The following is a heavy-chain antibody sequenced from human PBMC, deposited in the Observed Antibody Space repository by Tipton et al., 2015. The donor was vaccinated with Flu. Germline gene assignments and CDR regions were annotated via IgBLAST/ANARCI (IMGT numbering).Heavy chain of an antibody. D-gene: IGHD3-16*01. CDR1: GFTFSSYG. CDR2: IWYDGSNK. Sequence: SLRLSCAASGFTFSSYGMHWVRQAPGKGLEWVAIIWYDGSNKYYADSVKGRFTISRDNSKNTLYLQMNSLRAEDTAVYYCARRETTGRFGDYWGQGTLVTVSS. J-gene: IGHJ4*02. V-gene: IGHV3-33*01. CDR3: ARRETTGRFGDY.